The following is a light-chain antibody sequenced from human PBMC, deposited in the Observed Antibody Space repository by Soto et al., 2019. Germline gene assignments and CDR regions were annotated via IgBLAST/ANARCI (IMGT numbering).Light chain of an antibody. CDR2: AAS. V-gene: IGKV1D-8*02. J-gene: IGKJ2*01. CDR3: QQYYSFPYT. Sequence: AIPLTQSPSFLSASVGDRVTITCRASQGISSYLAWYQQKPGKAPELLIYAASTLQSGVPSRFSGSGSGTDFTLTISCLQSEDFATYYCQQYYSFPYTFGQGTKVDIK. CDR1: QGISSY.